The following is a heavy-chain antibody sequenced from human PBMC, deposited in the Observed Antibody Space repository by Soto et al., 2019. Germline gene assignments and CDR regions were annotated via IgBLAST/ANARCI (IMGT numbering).Heavy chain of an antibody. CDR3: AKDGITMNYNWFDP. CDR2: ISGSGGST. J-gene: IGHJ5*02. V-gene: IGHV3-23*01. CDR1: GFTFNNYA. D-gene: IGHD3-22*01. Sequence: GGSLRLSCAASGFTFNNYAMNWVRQAPGKGLEWVSAISGSGGSTYYADSVKGRFTISRDNSKNTLCLQMNSLRAEETAVYYCAKDGITMNYNWFDPWGQGTLVTVSS.